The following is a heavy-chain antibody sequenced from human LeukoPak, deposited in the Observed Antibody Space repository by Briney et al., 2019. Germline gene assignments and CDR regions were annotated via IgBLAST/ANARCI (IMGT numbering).Heavy chain of an antibody. Sequence: PSETLSLTCAVYGGSFSGYYWSWIRQPPGKGLEWIGEINHSGSTNYNPSLKSRVTISVDTSKNQFSLKLSSVTAADTAVYYCARGLEWLALRFLEWSPTYYFDYWGQGTLVTASS. V-gene: IGHV4-34*01. D-gene: IGHD3-3*01. J-gene: IGHJ4*02. CDR2: INHSGST. CDR3: ARGLEWLALRFLEWSPTYYFDY. CDR1: GGSFSGYY.